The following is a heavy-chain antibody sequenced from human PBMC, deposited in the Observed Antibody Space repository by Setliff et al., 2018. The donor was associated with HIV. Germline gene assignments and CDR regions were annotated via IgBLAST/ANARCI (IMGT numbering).Heavy chain of an antibody. D-gene: IGHD6-13*01. J-gene: IGHJ4*02. CDR3: ARGASGYTNSWYLDC. Sequence: SETLSLTCSVSGGSTSSGGYYWTWIRQHPGKGLEWIGYIYNNGRTYYNPSLKSRLTISVDTSENQFSLKLSSVAAADTAVYYCARGASGYTNSWYLDCWGQGTLVTVSS. CDR1: GGSTSSGGYY. CDR2: IYNNGRT. V-gene: IGHV4-31*03.